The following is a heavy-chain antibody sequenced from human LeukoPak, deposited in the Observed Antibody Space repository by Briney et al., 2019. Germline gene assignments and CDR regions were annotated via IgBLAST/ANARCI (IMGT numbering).Heavy chain of an antibody. J-gene: IGHJ3*02. V-gene: IGHV4-38-2*01. CDR2: IYHSGST. CDR1: GYSISSGYY. Sequence: KPSETLSLTCAVSGYSISSGYYWGWIRQPPGKGLEWIGSIYHSGSTYYNPSLKSRVTISVDTSKNQFSLKLSSVTAADTAVYYCARQMYSSSSDAFDIWGQGTMVTVSS. D-gene: IGHD6-13*01. CDR3: ARQMYSSSSDAFDI.